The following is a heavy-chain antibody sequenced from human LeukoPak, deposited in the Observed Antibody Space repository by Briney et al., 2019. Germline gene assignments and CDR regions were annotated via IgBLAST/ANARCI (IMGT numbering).Heavy chain of an antibody. CDR2: IYYSGST. D-gene: IGHD3-10*02. V-gene: IGHV4-39*01. Sequence: SETLSLTCTVSGGSISSSSYYWGWIRQPPGKELEWIGSIYYSGSTYYNPSLKSRVTISEDTSKNQFSLKLSSVTAADTAVYYCARHVRGVIRWFDPWGQGTLVTVSS. CDR1: GGSISSSSYY. J-gene: IGHJ5*02. CDR3: ARHVRGVIRWFDP.